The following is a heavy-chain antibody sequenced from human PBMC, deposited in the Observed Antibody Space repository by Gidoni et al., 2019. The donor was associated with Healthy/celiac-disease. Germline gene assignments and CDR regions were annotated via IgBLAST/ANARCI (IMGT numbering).Heavy chain of an antibody. Sequence: QLQLQASGPGLVKPSETLSLACNVSGGSISRSSYSWGWSRQPPTKGLEWIGGIYYSGSTYYNPSLKSRVTISIDTSKNQFSLKLSSVTAADTAVYYCARVLLEGCNSTRCYATRFDPWGQGSLVTVSS. D-gene: IGHD2-2*01. CDR2: IYYSGST. V-gene: IGHV4-39*07. CDR1: GGSISRSSYS. J-gene: IGHJ5*02. CDR3: ARVLLEGCNSTRCYATRFDP.